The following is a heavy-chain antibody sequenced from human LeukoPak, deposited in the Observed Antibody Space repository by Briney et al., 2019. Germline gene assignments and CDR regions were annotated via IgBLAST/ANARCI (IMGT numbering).Heavy chain of an antibody. Sequence: PGGSLRLSCAASGFTVSSNYMSWVRQAPGKGLEWVSVIYICGSTYYTDSVKGRFTISRDNSKNTLYLQMNSLRAEDTAVYYCAKVVAAAGPVDYWGQGTLVTVSS. CDR1: GFTVSSNY. CDR3: AKVVAAAGPVDY. V-gene: IGHV3-53*01. D-gene: IGHD6-13*01. CDR2: IYICGST. J-gene: IGHJ4*02.